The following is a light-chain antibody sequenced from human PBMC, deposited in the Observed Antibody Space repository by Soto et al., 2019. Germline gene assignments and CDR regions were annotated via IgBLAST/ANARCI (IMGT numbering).Light chain of an antibody. J-gene: IGKJ1*01. CDR2: KAS. CDR1: QGITNW. CDR3: QQSYSTPWT. V-gene: IGKV1-12*01. Sequence: DIQMTQSPSSVSASVGDRVTITCRASQGITNWLAWYQQKPGKAPKLLIYKASSLESGVPSRFSGSGSGTGFTLTISSLQPDDFATYYCQQSYSTPWTFGQGTKVDIK.